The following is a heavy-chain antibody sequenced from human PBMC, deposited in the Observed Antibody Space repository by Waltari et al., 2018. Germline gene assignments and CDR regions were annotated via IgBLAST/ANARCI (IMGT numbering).Heavy chain of an antibody. Sequence: EVQLVQSGAEVKKPGESLKISCKGSGYSFTSYWIGWVRQMPGKGLEWMGIIYPGDSDTRYSPSFQGQVTISADKSISTAYLQWSSLKASDTAMYYCARSPYYYDSSGYFIDYWGQGTLVTVSS. V-gene: IGHV5-51*03. CDR1: GYSFTSYW. J-gene: IGHJ4*02. D-gene: IGHD3-22*01. CDR2: IYPGDSDT. CDR3: ARSPYYYDSSGYFIDY.